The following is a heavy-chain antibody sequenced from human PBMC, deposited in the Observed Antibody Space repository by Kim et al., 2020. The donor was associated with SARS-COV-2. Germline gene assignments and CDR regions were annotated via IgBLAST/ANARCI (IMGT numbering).Heavy chain of an antibody. V-gene: IGHV3-23*01. D-gene: IGHD6-13*01. J-gene: IGHJ1*01. Sequence: YSDSVKGRFTISRDTSKNPLHLQMNSLRAEDTAVYDCANDRVWDQELVGIWGQRTLVTVSS. CDR3: ANDRVWDQELVGI.